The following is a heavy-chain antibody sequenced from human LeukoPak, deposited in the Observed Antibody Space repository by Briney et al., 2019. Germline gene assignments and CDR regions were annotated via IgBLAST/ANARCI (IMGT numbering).Heavy chain of an antibody. J-gene: IGHJ4*02. V-gene: IGHV4-31*03. CDR3: QRAQLTKAMSFDC. CDR1: GGSISSGGYY. D-gene: IGHD1-1*01. CDR2: ISYSGNT. Sequence: TSETLSLTCTVSGGSISSGGYYWTWIRQHPGKGLEWIGYISYSGNTDYNPSLKSRLTISVDTSKNQFSLKLSSVTAADTAVYYCQRAQLTKAMSFDCWGQGTLVTVSS.